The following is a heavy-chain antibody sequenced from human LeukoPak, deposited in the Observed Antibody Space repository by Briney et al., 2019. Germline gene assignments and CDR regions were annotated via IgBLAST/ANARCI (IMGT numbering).Heavy chain of an antibody. CDR2: IFSSGTA. Sequence: TSETLSLTCTVSGASIRANHHYWAWVRQPPGKGLEWIGTIFSSGTAYYNPSLRTRVSISVDTSKNEFSLRLSAVTAADTGLYYCARIIRTAGYYSNPKSGSFDLWGQGTLVTVSS. J-gene: IGHJ5*02. CDR3: ARIIRTAGYYSNPKSGSFDL. D-gene: IGHD3-22*01. CDR1: GASIRANHHY. V-gene: IGHV4-39*01.